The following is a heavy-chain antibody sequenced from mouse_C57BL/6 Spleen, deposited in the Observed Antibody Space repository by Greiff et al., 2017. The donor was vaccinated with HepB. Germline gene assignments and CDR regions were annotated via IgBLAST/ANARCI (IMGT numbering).Heavy chain of an antibody. CDR1: GYTFTSYW. Sequence: VKLQQPGAELVKPGASVKLSCKASGYTFTSYWMHWVKQRPGQGLEWIGMIHPNSGSTNYNEKFKSKATLTVDKSSSTAYMQLSSLTSEDSAVYYCARRGNSNSYYFDYWGQGTTLTVSS. CDR3: ARRGNSNSYYFDY. CDR2: IHPNSGST. D-gene: IGHD2-5*01. J-gene: IGHJ2*01. V-gene: IGHV1-64*01.